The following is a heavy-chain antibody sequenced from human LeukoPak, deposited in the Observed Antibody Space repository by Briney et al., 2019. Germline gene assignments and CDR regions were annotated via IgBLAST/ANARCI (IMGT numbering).Heavy chain of an antibody. CDR3: ATPGY. CDR1: GFTFDDYA. J-gene: IGHJ4*02. Sequence: GGSLRLSCAASGFTFDDYAMHWVRQAPGKGLEWVSGISWNSGSIGYADSVKGRFTISRDNAKNSLYLQMNSLRAEDTALYYCATPGYWGQGTLVTVSS. CDR2: ISWNSGSI. V-gene: IGHV3-9*01.